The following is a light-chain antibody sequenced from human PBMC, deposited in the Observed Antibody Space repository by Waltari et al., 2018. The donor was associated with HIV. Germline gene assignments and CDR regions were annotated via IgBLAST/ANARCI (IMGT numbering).Light chain of an antibody. Sequence: QSALTQPRSVSGSPGQSVTISCTGTSGDVGASNYVSWYQQYPGIAPKTMIYDVCMRPSGLPDRFSGSKSGNTASLTISGLHADDEADYYCCSYAGSYTWVFGGWTKLTVL. V-gene: IGLV2-11*01. J-gene: IGLJ3*02. CDR2: DVC. CDR3: CSYAGSYTWV. CDR1: SGDVGASNY.